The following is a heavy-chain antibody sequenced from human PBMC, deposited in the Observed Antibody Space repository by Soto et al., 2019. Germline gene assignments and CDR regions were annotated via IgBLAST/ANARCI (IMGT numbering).Heavy chain of an antibody. CDR1: GYSFTSYW. V-gene: IGHV5-51*01. D-gene: IGHD6-19*01. Sequence: PGESLKISCKGSGYSFTSYWIGWVRQMPGKGLEWMGIIYPGDSDTRYSPSFQGQVTISADKSISTAYLQWSSLKASDTAMYYCATTAVAGTKYHYYYYYGMDVWGQGTTVTVSS. CDR2: IYPGDSDT. J-gene: IGHJ6*02. CDR3: ATTAVAGTKYHYYYYYGMDV.